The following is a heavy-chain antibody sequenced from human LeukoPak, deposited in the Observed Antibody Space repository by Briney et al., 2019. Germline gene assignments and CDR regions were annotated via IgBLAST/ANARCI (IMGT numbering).Heavy chain of an antibody. D-gene: IGHD6-13*01. V-gene: IGHV3-48*03. J-gene: IGHJ6*03. CDR2: ISNFGDII. CDR1: GFTFSNYE. CDR3: AKDATAVVGTVYMDV. Sequence: GGSLRLSCAASGFTFSNYEMNWVRQAPGKGLEWISHISNFGDIIHYADSVEGRFTIPRDNAKNSLYLQMDSLRAEDTAVYYCAKDATAVVGTVYMDVWGKGTTVTISS.